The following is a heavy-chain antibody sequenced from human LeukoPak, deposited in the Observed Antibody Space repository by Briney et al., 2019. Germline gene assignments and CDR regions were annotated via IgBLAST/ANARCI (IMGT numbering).Heavy chain of an antibody. CDR2: IWYDGSNK. J-gene: IGHJ4*02. Sequence: GGSLRLSCAASGFTFSSYGMHWVRQAPGKGLEWMAVIWYDGSNKYYADSVKGRFTISRDNSKNTLYLQMNSLRAEDTAVYYCAKAGIDCSSTSCSYYFDYWGQGTLVTVSS. V-gene: IGHV3-33*06. CDR3: AKAGIDCSSTSCSYYFDY. D-gene: IGHD2-2*01. CDR1: GFTFSSYG.